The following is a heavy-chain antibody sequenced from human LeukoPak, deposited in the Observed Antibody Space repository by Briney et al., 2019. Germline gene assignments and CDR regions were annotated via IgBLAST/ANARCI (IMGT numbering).Heavy chain of an antibody. CDR2: ISAYNGNA. CDR1: VYTYTSYG. D-gene: IGHD1-26*01. J-gene: IGHJ4*02. V-gene: IGHV1-18*01. Sequence: ASVKVSCKASVYTYTSYGISSVRQAPGQGLEWMGWISAYNGNANYAQKLQGRVTMTTDTSTSTAYMELRSLRSDDTAVYYCARASVSGSYSSFDYWGQGTLVTVS. CDR3: ARASVSGSYSSFDY.